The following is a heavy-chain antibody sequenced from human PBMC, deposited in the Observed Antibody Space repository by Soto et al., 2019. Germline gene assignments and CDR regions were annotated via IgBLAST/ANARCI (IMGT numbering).Heavy chain of an antibody. CDR2: ISATGGST. V-gene: IGHV3-23*01. CDR1: GFTFSDYA. CDR3: AKDRLAGNFDY. Sequence: PGESLKISCAASGFTFSDYAMNWVRQAPGKGLEWVATISATGGSTYYADSVKGRFTISRDNSKNTLYLQMNGLRVEDAAVYYCAKDRLAGNFDYWGQGTQVTVSS. J-gene: IGHJ4*02.